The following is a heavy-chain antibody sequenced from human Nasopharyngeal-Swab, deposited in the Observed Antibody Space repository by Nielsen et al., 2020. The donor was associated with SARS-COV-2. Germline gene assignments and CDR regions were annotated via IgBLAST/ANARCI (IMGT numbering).Heavy chain of an antibody. CDR2: IYSTGST. D-gene: IGHD2-15*01. Sequence: RQAPGKGLDWIGYIYSTGSTDYNPSLKSRVTISIDTSKNQFSLKLTSVTAADTAAFYCARGWVGYSGGFDCWGQGTLVTVSS. J-gene: IGHJ4*02. V-gene: IGHV4-59*01. CDR3: ARGWVGYSGGFDC.